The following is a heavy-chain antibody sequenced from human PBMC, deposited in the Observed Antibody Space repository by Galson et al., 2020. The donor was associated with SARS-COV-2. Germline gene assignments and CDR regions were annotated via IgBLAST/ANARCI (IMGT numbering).Heavy chain of an antibody. D-gene: IGHD6-13*01. J-gene: IGHJ3*02. V-gene: IGHV1-18*04. CDR3: ARGISSSWSDAFDI. CDR1: GYTFTSYG. Sequence: ASVKVSCKASGYTFTSYGISWVRQAPGQGLEWMGWISAYNGNTNYAQKLQGRVTMTTDTSTSTAYMELSRLRSDDTAVYYCARGISSSWSDAFDIWGQGTMVTVSS. CDR2: ISAYNGNT.